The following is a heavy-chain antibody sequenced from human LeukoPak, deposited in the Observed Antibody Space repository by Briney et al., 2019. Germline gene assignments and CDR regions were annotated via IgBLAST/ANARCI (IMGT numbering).Heavy chain of an antibody. CDR3: ARETYYYGSSGRYYYYMDV. V-gene: IGHV4-59*01. CDR1: GGSISSYY. J-gene: IGHJ6*03. D-gene: IGHD3-22*01. CDR2: IYYSGST. Sequence: PSETLSLTCTVSGGSISSYYWSWIRQPPGKGLEWIGYIYYSGSTNYNPSLKSRVTISVDTSKNQFSLKLSSVTAADTAVYYCARETYYYGSSGRYYYYMDVWGKGTTVTISS.